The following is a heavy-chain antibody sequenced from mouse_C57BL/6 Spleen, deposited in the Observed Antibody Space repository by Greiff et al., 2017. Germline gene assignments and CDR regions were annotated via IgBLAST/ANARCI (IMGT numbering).Heavy chain of an antibody. J-gene: IGHJ3*01. V-gene: IGHV1-64*01. D-gene: IGHD4-1*01. CDR2: IHPNSGST. Sequence: QVQLQQPGAELVKPGASVKLSCKASGYTFTSYWMHWVKQRPGQGLEWIGMIHPNSGSTNYNEKFKSKATLTVDKSSSTAYMQLSSLTSEDSAVYYCARAELTGTMRFAYWGQGTLVTVSA. CDR1: GYTFTSYW. CDR3: ARAELTGTMRFAY.